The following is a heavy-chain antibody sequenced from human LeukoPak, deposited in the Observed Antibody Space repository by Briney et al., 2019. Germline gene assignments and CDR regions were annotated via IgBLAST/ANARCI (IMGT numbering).Heavy chain of an antibody. Sequence: GGSLRLSCAASGFIFSSYSMNWVRQAPGKGLEWVSYISSSGSTIYYADSVKGRFTISRDNAKNSLYLQMNSLRAEDTAVYYCARARLAAAGTPDAFDIWGQGTMVTVSS. J-gene: IGHJ3*02. D-gene: IGHD6-13*01. CDR1: GFIFSSYS. V-gene: IGHV3-48*04. CDR2: ISSSGSTI. CDR3: ARARLAAAGTPDAFDI.